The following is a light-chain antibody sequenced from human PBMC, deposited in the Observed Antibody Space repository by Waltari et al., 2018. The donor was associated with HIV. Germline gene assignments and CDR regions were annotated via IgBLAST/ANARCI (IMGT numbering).Light chain of an antibody. CDR3: NSYTSITTLVV. J-gene: IGLJ2*01. V-gene: IGLV2-14*03. Sequence: QSALTQPASVSGSPGQSITISCTGTSSDVGGYNYVSWYQQHPGKAPKLMIYDVSNRPSGVSNRFSGSKSGNTASLTISGLQAEDEADYYCNSYTSITTLVVFGGGTKLTVL. CDR1: SSDVGGYNY. CDR2: DVS.